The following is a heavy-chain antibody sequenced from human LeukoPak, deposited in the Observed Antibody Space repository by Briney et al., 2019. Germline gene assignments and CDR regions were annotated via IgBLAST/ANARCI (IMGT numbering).Heavy chain of an antibody. D-gene: IGHD6-13*01. CDR2: INHSGST. CDR1: GGSISSYY. Sequence: PSETLSLTCTVSGGSISSYYWSWIRQPPGKGLEWIGEINHSGSTNYNPSLKSRVTISVDTSKNQFSLKLSSVTAADTAVYYCARDIAAAGGFDYWGQGTLVTVSS. CDR3: ARDIAAAGGFDY. J-gene: IGHJ4*02. V-gene: IGHV4-34*01.